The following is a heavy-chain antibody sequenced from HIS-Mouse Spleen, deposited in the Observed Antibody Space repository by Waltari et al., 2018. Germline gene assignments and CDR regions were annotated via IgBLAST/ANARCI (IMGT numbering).Heavy chain of an antibody. CDR2: IYYSGRT. CDR3: ARDGYSGYGHDAFDI. D-gene: IGHD5-12*01. CDR1: GGSISSSSYY. V-gene: IGHV4-39*07. J-gene: IGHJ3*02. Sequence: QLQLQESGPGLVKPSETLSLTCTVSGGSISSSSYYWGWIRQPPGKGLEWIGSIYYSGRTYSNPSLKRRVTISVDTSKNQFSLKLSSVTAADTAVYYCARDGYSGYGHDAFDIWGQGTMVTVSS.